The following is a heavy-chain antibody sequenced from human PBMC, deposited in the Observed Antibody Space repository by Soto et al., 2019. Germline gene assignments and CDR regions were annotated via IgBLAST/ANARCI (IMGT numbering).Heavy chain of an antibody. V-gene: IGHV3-30*04. CDR3: TKSSGGSSSVGMDY. CDR1: VVIFKNYA. D-gene: IGHD6-6*01. J-gene: IGHJ4*02. Sequence: GGSLRLSCAVSVVIFKNYAVNWVRQAPGKGLEWVASITRDGYNKYYADSVKGRFTISRDNSKNTLSLQMTALRVEDSSVYYCTKSSGGSSSVGMDYWGPGTLVTVSS. CDR2: ITRDGYNK.